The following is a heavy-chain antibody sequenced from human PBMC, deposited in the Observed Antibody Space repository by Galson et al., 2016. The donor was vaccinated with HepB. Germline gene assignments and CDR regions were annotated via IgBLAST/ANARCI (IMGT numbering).Heavy chain of an antibody. J-gene: IGHJ4*02. D-gene: IGHD4-17*01. CDR2: ISDNTAGT. Sequence: SLRLSCAASGFFFSNFVMTWVRQAPGKGLEWVSDISDNTAGTKYADSVKGRFTISRDNSKNTVYLQMNSLRGEDTALYYCAKKWSYGDYSYFDYWGQGTLVTVSS. CDR3: AKKWSYGDYSYFDY. V-gene: IGHV3-23*01. CDR1: GFFFSNFV.